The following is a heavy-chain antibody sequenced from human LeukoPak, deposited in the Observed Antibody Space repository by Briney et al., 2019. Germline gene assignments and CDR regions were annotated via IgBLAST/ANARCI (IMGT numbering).Heavy chain of an antibody. V-gene: IGHV3-23*01. J-gene: IGHJ5*02. CDR1: GFTLSNYA. CDR2: ISDSAGSP. CDR3: AKDYSSGWYDH. D-gene: IGHD6-19*01. Sequence: GGSLRLSCAASGFTLSNYAMSWVRQAPGKGLEWVSTISDSAGSPYYADSVKGRFTISRDSSKNTLSLQMNSLRAEDTAVYYCAKDYSSGWYDHWGQGTLVTVSS.